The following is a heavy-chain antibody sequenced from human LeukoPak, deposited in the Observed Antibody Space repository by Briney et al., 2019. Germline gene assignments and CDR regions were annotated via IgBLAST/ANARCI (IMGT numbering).Heavy chain of an antibody. CDR3: TIPGGGY. V-gene: IGHV3-23*01. Sequence: PGGSLRLSCAASGFTFRNYAMTWVRQAPGKGLEWVSGIGATGVSTHYADSVRGRFTISRDNSKNSLYLQMNSLRVEDTAIYYWTIPGGGYWGQGTLVTVSS. CDR1: GFTFRNYA. CDR2: IGATGVST. D-gene: IGHD1-26*01. J-gene: IGHJ4*02.